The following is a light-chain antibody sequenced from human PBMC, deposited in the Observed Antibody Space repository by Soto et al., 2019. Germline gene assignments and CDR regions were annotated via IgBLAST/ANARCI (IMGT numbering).Light chain of an antibody. V-gene: IGKV3-11*01. CDR2: NAS. CDR3: QQCGDWPPIT. CDR1: QSVSTF. J-gene: IGKJ5*01. Sequence: EIVLTQSPATLSLSPGERAILSFRASQSVSTFLAWFQQKPGQPPRLLIYNASNRTTGIPARFSGSGSGTDFTLTISSLEPEDFAVYYCQQCGDWPPITFGQGTRLEI.